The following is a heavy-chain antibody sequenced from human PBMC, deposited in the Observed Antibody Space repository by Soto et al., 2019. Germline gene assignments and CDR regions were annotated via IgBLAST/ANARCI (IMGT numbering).Heavy chain of an antibody. CDR3: ARDPVAAAQHNYYYYCMDV. Sequence: PSQTLSLTCAISGESVSSNSAAWNWSRQSPSRGLEWQGRTYYRSKLYNDYAVSVKSRITINPDTAKNQFSLQLNSVTPEDTAVYYCARDPVAAAQHNYYYYCMDVWGQGTTVTVSS. CDR2: TYYRSKLYN. V-gene: IGHV6-1*01. CDR1: GESVSSNSAA. D-gene: IGHD6-13*01. J-gene: IGHJ6*02.